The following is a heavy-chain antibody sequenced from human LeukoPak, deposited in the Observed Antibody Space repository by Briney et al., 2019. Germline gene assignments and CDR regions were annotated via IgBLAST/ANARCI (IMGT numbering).Heavy chain of an antibody. CDR3: TRDPYNTILYRLAH. J-gene: IGHJ4*02. Sequence: PGGSLGLSCAGSGFAFGTYAMSWVRQAPGMGLEWVSSISADGQVTYYADSVEGRFTVSRDNSKSTLYLQLNSLRAEDTATYYCTRDPYNTILYRLAHWGQGTLVTDSS. D-gene: IGHD3-10*01. CDR2: ISADGQVT. V-gene: IGHV3-23*01. CDR1: GFAFGTYA.